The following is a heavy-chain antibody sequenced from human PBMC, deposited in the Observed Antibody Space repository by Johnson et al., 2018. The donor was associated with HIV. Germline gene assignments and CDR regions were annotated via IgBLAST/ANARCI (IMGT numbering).Heavy chain of an antibody. CDR2: IKQDGSKK. D-gene: IGHD2-15*01. CDR3: AKDRVVQSVGDAFDI. V-gene: IGHV3-7*03. CDR1: GFTFSSYW. J-gene: IGHJ3*02. Sequence: EVQLVESGGGLVQPGGSLRLSCAASGFTFSSYWMSWVRQAPGKGLEWVANIKQDGSKKYYVDSVKGRFTISRDNSKKTLHLQMSSLRAEDTALYYCAKDRVVQSVGDAFDIWGQGTMVTVSS.